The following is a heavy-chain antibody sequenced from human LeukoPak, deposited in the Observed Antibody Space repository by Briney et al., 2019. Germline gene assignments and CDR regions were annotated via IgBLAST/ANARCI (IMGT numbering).Heavy chain of an antibody. D-gene: IGHD6-13*01. Sequence: SETLSLTCTVSGGSISSYYWSWIRQPPGKGLEWIGYIHDSGSTNYNPSLKSRVTISIDTSKDQFSLRLTSATAADTAVYYCARRKFSSSTYYFDYWGQGTLVTVSS. CDR3: ARRKFSSSTYYFDY. CDR2: IHDSGST. CDR1: GGSISSYY. V-gene: IGHV4-59*01. J-gene: IGHJ4*02.